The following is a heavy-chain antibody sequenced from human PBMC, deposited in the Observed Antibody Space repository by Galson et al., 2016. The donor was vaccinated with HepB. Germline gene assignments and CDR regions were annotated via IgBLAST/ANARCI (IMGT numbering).Heavy chain of an antibody. CDR1: GFTFNKYG. CDR2: ISFDGIKK. D-gene: IGHD2-2*01. J-gene: IGHJ3*02. CDR3: ANSGGERSTDAFDM. V-gene: IGHV3-30*18. Sequence: SLRLSCAASGFTFNKYGMHWVRQAPGKGLAWVATISFDGIKKFYADSVQGRFTISRDNSKNTLSLQMNSLRVEDTAMYYCANSGGERSTDAFDMWGQGTMVTVSS.